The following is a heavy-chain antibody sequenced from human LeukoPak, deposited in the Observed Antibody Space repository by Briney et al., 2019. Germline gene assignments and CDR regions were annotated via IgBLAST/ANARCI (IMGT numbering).Heavy chain of an antibody. V-gene: IGHV4-34*01. CDR2: INHSGST. Sequence: SETLSLTCAVYGGSFSGYYWSWIRQPPGKGLEWIGEINHSGSTNYNPSLKSRVTISVDTSKNQFSLKLSSVTAADTAVYYCARGRALDYWGQGTLVTVSS. CDR1: GGSFSGYY. J-gene: IGHJ4*02. CDR3: ARGRALDY.